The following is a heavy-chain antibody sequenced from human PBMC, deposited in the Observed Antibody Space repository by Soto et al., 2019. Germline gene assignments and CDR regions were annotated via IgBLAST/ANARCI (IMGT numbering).Heavy chain of an antibody. CDR1: DDSITTYY. CDR2: ISATGRT. V-gene: IGHV4-4*07. Sequence: PSETLSLTCTVSDDSITTYYWNWIRQPAGEGLGWIGRISATGRTNYNPTLKSRVTMSVDTSMNKFSLSLSSVTDADTAVYYCATGHYYESSGYCYDYWGQGTLVTVSS. CDR3: ATGHYYESSGYCYDY. D-gene: IGHD3-22*01. J-gene: IGHJ4*02.